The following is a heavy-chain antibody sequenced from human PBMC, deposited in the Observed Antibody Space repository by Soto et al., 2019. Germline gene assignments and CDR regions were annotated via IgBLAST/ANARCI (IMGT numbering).Heavy chain of an antibody. CDR2: IYHSGST. D-gene: IGHD3-10*01. V-gene: IGHV4-38-2*01. CDR3: ARVGGYGMDV. CDR1: GYSISSGYY. Sequence: SETLSLTCAVSGYSISSGYYWGWIRQPPGKGLEWIGSIYHSGSTYYNPSLKSRVTISVDASKNQFSLKLSSVTAADTAVYYCARVGGYGMDVWGQGTTVTVSS. J-gene: IGHJ6*02.